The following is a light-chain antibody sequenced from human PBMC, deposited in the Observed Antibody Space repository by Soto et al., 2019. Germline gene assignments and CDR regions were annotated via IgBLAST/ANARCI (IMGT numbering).Light chain of an antibody. J-gene: IGKJ5*01. V-gene: IGKV3-20*01. CDR3: QQYDSSPIT. Sequence: EIVLTQSPGTLSLSLVDRATLSFRASQSVSSSYLAWYQQKPGQAPSLLIYGASRRATGIPDRFSGSGSGTDFTLTISRLEPEDFAVYYCQQYDSSPITFGQGTRLEIK. CDR2: GAS. CDR1: QSVSSSY.